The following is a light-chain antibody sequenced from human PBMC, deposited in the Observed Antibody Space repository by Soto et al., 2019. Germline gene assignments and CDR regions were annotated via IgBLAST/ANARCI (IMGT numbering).Light chain of an antibody. V-gene: IGKV3D-15*01. Sequence: EILMTQSPATLSVSPGERATLSCRASQSVDSNLAWYQQKPGQAPRLLIYDTSNRATGIPARFSGSGSGTEFTLTITSLQPDDFATYYCQQYNSYGTFGQGTKVDIK. J-gene: IGKJ1*01. CDR1: QSVDSN. CDR3: QQYNSYGT. CDR2: DTS.